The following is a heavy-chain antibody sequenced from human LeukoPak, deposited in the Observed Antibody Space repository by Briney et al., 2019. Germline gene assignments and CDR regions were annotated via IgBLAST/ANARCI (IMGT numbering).Heavy chain of an antibody. Sequence: PSETLSLTCTVSGGSISYDYWSWIRQSPGKRLEWIGYIYYSGATNYSPSLKSRVTISVDTSKNQFSLKLSSVTAADTALYYCATLRGASTAVFDSWGQGALVTASS. V-gene: IGHV4-59*08. J-gene: IGHJ4*02. CDR1: GGSISYDY. CDR2: IYYSGAT. CDR3: ATLRGASTAVFDS. D-gene: IGHD2-21*02.